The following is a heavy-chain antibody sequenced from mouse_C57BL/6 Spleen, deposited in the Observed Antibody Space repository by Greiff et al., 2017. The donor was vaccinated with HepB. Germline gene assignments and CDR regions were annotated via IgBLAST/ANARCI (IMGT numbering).Heavy chain of an antibody. V-gene: IGHV7-3*01. Sequence: DVKLVESGGGLVQPGGSLSLSCAASGFTFTDYYMSWVRQPPGKALEWLGFIRNKANGYTTEYSASVKGRFTISRDNSQSILYLQMNALRAEDSATYYCARSLYDYGPSYAMDYWGQGTSVTVSS. CDR2: IRNKANGYTT. CDR1: GFTFTDYY. J-gene: IGHJ4*01. CDR3: ARSLYDYGPSYAMDY. D-gene: IGHD1-1*01.